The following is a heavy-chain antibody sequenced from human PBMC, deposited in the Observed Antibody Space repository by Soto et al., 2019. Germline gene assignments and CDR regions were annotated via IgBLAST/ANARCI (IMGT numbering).Heavy chain of an antibody. V-gene: IGHV4-59*08. CDR2: IYYSGST. CDR3: ARRAGQRYFDR. Sequence: QVQLQESGPGLVKPSETLSLTCTVSGGSINSYYWSWIRQPPGKGVEWIGYIYYSGSTNYNPSLKSRVTISIDTSKNQFSLKLNSVTAADTAVYYCARRAGQRYFDRGGRGTLVTVSS. CDR1: GGSINSYY. J-gene: IGHJ2*01. D-gene: IGHD6-19*01.